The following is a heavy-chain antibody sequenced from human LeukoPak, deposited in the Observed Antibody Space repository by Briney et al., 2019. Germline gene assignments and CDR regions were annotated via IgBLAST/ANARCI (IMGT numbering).Heavy chain of an antibody. CDR1: GYTFIGYY. CDR2: INPHNGDT. D-gene: IGHD2-15*01. CDR3: ATVRDIVVGGGPYYFDY. J-gene: IGHJ4*02. Sequence: ASVKVSCKASGYTFIGYYLHWVRQALGQGLEWMGWINPHNGDTNYAQKFQGRVTMTRDTSITTAYMELRRLKSDDTAVYYCATVRDIVVGGGPYYFDYWGQGTLVTVSS. V-gene: IGHV1-2*02.